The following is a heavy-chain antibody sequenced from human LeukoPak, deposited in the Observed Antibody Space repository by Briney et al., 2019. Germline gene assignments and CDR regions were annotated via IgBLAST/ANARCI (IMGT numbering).Heavy chain of an antibody. Sequence: SETLSLTCAVSGYSISSSNWWGWIRQPPGKGLEWIGYIYYSGSIYYNPSLKSRVTMSVDTSKNQFSLKLSSVTAADTAVYYCARVLSVAATPGFDYWGQGTLVTVSS. V-gene: IGHV4-28*05. CDR3: ARVLSVAATPGFDY. J-gene: IGHJ4*02. D-gene: IGHD6-19*01. CDR1: GYSISSSNW. CDR2: IYYSGSI.